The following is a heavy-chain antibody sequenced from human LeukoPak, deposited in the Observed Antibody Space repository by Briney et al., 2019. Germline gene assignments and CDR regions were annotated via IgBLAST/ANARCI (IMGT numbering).Heavy chain of an antibody. D-gene: IGHD3-3*01. V-gene: IGHV1-8*01. CDR1: GYTFTSYD. CDR3: ARDSPYYDFWSGYYAGWFDP. Sequence: GASVKVSCKASGYTFTSYDITWVRQATGQGLEWMGWMNPDTGNTDYAQKFQGRVTITRNTSISTAYMELSSLRSEDTAVYYCARDSPYYDFWSGYYAGWFDPWGQGTLVTVSS. J-gene: IGHJ5*02. CDR2: MNPDTGNT.